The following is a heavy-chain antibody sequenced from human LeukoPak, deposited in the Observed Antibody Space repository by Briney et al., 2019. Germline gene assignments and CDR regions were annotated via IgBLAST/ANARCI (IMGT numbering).Heavy chain of an antibody. CDR3: ARGQYDFWSRLLHPGNWFDP. D-gene: IGHD3-3*01. Sequence: SETLSLTCAVYGGSFSGYYWSWIRQPPGKGLEWIGEINHSGSTNYNPSLKSRVTISVDTSKNQFSLKLSSVTAADTAVYYCARGQYDFWSRLLHPGNWFDPWGQGTLVTVSS. V-gene: IGHV4-34*01. CDR1: GGSFSGYY. J-gene: IGHJ5*02. CDR2: INHSGST.